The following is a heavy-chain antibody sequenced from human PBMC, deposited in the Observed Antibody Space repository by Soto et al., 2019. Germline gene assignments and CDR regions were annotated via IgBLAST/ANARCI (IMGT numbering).Heavy chain of an antibody. J-gene: IGHJ3*02. CDR3: TREDIENSDGLYDASDI. CDR2: MNPKSGGA. D-gene: IGHD5-18*01. V-gene: IGHV1-2*02. Sequence: ASVKVSCKTSGYTFTDYYTHWVRQAPGQGLEWMGWMNPKSGGAYFAQKFQGRVTLTRDTSIGTAYIEVNSLTSDDTAVYFCTREDIENSDGLYDASDIWGKGTTVTVSS. CDR1: GYTFTDYY.